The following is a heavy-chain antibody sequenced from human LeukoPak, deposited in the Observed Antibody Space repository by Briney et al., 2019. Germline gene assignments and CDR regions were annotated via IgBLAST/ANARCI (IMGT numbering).Heavy chain of an antibody. CDR1: GGSFSGYY. Sequence: SETLSLTCAVYGGSFSGYYWSWIRQPPGKGLEWIGEINHSGSTNYNPSLKSRVTISVDTSKNQFSLKLSSVTAADTAVYYCARQRYYYDSSGYWGDAFDIWGQGTMVTVSS. CDR3: ARQRYYYDSSGYWGDAFDI. J-gene: IGHJ3*02. D-gene: IGHD3-22*01. CDR2: INHSGST. V-gene: IGHV4-34*01.